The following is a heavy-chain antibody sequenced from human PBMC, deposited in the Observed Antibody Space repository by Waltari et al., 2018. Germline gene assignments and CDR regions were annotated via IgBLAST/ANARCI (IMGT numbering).Heavy chain of an antibody. V-gene: IGHV2-70*15. Sequence: QVTLRESGPALVKPTQTLTLTCTFSGFSLSTSGMCVSWIRQPPGKALEWLARIDWDDDKYYSTSLKTRLTISKDTSKNQVVLTMTNMDPVDTATYYCARMDTRLHFIDYGGNLGAFDIWGQGTMVTVSS. CDR3: ARMDTRLHFIDYGGNLGAFDI. J-gene: IGHJ3*02. D-gene: IGHD2-15*01. CDR1: GFSLSTSGMC. CDR2: IDWDDDK.